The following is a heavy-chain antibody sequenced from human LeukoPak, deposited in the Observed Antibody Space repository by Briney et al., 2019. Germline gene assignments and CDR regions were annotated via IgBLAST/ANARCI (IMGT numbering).Heavy chain of an antibody. D-gene: IGHD5-18*01. V-gene: IGHV4-4*02. CDR3: ARRIQLWPYYFDY. J-gene: IGHJ4*02. CDR1: GGSISNSDW. Sequence: SETLFLTCAVSGGSISNSDWWSWVRQPPGKGLEWIGEIYHTGSTNYNPSLKSRVTISVDKSKNQFSLNLSSVTAADTAVYYCARRIQLWPYYFDYWGQGTLVTVSS. CDR2: IYHTGST.